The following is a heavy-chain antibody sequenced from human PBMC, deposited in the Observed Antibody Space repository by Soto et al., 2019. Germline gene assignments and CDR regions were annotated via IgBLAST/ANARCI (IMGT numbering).Heavy chain of an antibody. V-gene: IGHV1-69*01. J-gene: IGHJ4*02. Sequence: QVQLVQSGAEVKKPGSSVNVSCKASGGTFSSYAISWVRQAPGQGLEWMGGIIPIFGTANYAQKFQGRVTITADESTSTAYMELSSLRSEDTAVYYCARVLSYYYDSSGYFPVDDYWGQRTLVTVSS. D-gene: IGHD3-22*01. CDR3: ARVLSYYYDSSGYFPVDDY. CDR2: IIPIFGTA. CDR1: GGTFSSYA.